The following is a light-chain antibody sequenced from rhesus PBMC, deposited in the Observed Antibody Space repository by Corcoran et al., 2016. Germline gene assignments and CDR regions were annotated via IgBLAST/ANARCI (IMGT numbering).Light chain of an antibody. CDR1: PSGSSY. V-gene: IGKV3S9*01. CDR3: QQYSNWPLT. J-gene: IGKJ4*01. CDR2: GAS. Sequence: EIVMTQSPATLSLSPGERATLSCRASPSGSSYVAWYQQKPEQAPRLLIYGASSRAPDIPDRFSGSGSGTDFTVTISSLEPEDFAVYYCQQYSNWPLTFGGGTKVEIK.